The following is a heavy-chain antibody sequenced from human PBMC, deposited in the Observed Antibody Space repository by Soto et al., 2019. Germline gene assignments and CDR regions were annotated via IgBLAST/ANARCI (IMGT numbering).Heavy chain of an antibody. CDR3: ARQKTYYYGSGSYYEFDY. D-gene: IGHD3-10*01. V-gene: IGHV3-33*01. CDR1: GFTFSSYG. CDR2: IWYDGSNK. J-gene: IGHJ4*02. Sequence: GGSLRLSCAASGFTFSSYGMHWVRQAPGKGLEWVAVIWYDGSNKYYADSVKGRFTISRDNSKNTLYLQMNSLRAEDTAVYYCARQKTYYYGSGSYYEFDYWGQGTLVTVSS.